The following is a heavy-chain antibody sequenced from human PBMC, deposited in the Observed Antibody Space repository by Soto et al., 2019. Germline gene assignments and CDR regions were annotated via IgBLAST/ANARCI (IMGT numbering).Heavy chain of an antibody. D-gene: IGHD2-21*02. V-gene: IGHV4-4*07. J-gene: IGHJ1*01. CDR3: ARTAFQ. CDR2: IYTSRST. Sequence: SEARSLTRTGSGASISIYCWTWLRQHPGRGLEWIGHIYTSRSTNYSPSVNSRVTMSVDTSKTQFSLKLSSVTAADTAVYSCARTAFQ. CDR1: GASISIYC.